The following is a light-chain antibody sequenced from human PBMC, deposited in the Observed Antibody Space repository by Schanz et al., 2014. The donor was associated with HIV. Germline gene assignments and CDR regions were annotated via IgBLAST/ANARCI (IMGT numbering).Light chain of an antibody. J-gene: IGKJ4*01. CDR1: QSVSSSY. CDR3: QHFDHSVVT. Sequence: PGERGTLSCRASQSVSSSYLASYQEKPGQTPMLLIYGASNRATGIPDRFSGSGSGTDFTLTITGLEPEDFAVYYCQHFDHSVVTFGGGTKVEIK. CDR2: GAS. V-gene: IGKV3-20*01.